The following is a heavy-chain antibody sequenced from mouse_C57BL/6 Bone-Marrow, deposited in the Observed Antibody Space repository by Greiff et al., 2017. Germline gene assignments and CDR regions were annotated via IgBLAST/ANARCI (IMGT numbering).Heavy chain of an antibody. Sequence: QVQLQQSGAELVRPGTSVKVSCKASGYAFTNYLIEWVKQRPGQGLEWIGVINPGSGGTNYNEKFKGKATLTADKSSSTAYMQLSSLTSEDSAVYFCASSSNWYFDVGGTGTTVTVTS. D-gene: IGHD1-1*01. CDR2: INPGSGGT. CDR3: ASSSNWYFDV. J-gene: IGHJ1*03. V-gene: IGHV1-54*01. CDR1: GYAFTNYL.